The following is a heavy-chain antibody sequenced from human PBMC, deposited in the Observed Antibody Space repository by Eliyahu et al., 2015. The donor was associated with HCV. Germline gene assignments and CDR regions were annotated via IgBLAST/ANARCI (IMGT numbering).Heavy chain of an antibody. J-gene: IGHJ4*02. D-gene: IGHD3-22*01. CDR3: AKYYYDSSGYYSVFDY. CDR2: ISGSGGST. V-gene: IGHV3-23*01. CDR1: GFTFSSYA. Sequence: ESGGGLVQPGGSLRLSCAASGFTFSSYAMSWVRQAPGKGLEWVSAISGSGGSTYYADSVKGRFTISRDNSKNTLYLQMNSLRAEDTAVYYCAKYYYDSSGYYSVFDYWGQGTLVTVSS.